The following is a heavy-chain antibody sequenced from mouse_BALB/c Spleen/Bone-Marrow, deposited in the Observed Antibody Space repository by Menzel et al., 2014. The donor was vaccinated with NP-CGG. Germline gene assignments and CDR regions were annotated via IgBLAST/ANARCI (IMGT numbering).Heavy chain of an antibody. Sequence: VQVVESGAELVRPGSSVKISCKSSGYVFSTYWINWVKQRPGQGLEWIGQIYPGDGDTDFNGKFKDKATLTADESPNTAYMQLSSLTSEDSAVYFCARGGISVDYWGQGTTLTVSS. CDR2: IYPGDGDT. J-gene: IGHJ2*01. CDR3: ARGGISVDY. CDR1: GYVFSTYW. V-gene: IGHV1-80*01.